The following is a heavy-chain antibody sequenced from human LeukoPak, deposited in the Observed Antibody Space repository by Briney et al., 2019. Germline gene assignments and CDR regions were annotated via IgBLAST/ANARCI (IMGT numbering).Heavy chain of an antibody. Sequence: PSETLSLTCTVSGGSISSSSYYWGWLRQPPGTGLEWIGSIYYSGSTYYNPSLKSRVTISVDTSKNQCSLKLSSVTAADTAVYYCARHLQVYYDSREDAFDIWGQGTMVTVSS. V-gene: IGHV4-39*01. J-gene: IGHJ3*02. CDR2: IYYSGST. CDR1: GGSISSSSYY. CDR3: ARHLQVYYDSREDAFDI. D-gene: IGHD3-22*01.